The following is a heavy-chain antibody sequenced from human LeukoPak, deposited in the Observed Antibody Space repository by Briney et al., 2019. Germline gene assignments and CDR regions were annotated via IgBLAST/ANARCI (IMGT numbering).Heavy chain of an antibody. CDR2: VSWNSGSI. CDR1: GFTFDDYA. V-gene: IGHV3-9*01. Sequence: PGGSLRLSCAASGFTFDDYAMHWVRHAPGKGLEWVSGVSWNSGSIVYADSVKGRFTISRDNAKNSLYLEMNSLRAEDTALYYCAKDIGSSSWYLGNWGQGTLVTVSS. D-gene: IGHD6-13*01. J-gene: IGHJ4*02. CDR3: AKDIGSSSWYLGN.